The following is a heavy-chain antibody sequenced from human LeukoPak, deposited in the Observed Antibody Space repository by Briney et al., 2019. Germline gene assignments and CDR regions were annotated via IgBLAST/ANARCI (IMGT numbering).Heavy chain of an antibody. V-gene: IGHV3-23*01. CDR3: ARLISTSPSRCSDY. J-gene: IGHJ4*02. CDR1: GFTFSSYA. CDR2: ISISGENT. Sequence: PGGSLRLSCAASGFTFSSYAMSWVRQAPGKGLEWVSAISISGENTYYADSVKGRFTISRDTSRNTLYLQMHSLRAEDTAVYYCARLISTSPSRCSDYWGQGTLVTVSS. D-gene: IGHD3-3*02.